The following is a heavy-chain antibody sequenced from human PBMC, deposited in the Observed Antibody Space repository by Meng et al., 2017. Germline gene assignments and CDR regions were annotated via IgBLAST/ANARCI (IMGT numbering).Heavy chain of an antibody. CDR1: GGSISSYY. J-gene: IGHJ4*02. CDR3: ARARIAVAGTSPFDY. Sequence: SETLSLTCTVSGGSISSYYWSWIRQPPGKGLEWIGYIYYSGSTNYNPSLKSRVTISVDTSKNQFSLKLSSVTAADTAVYYCARARIAVAGTSPFDYWGQGILVTVSS. V-gene: IGHV4-59*01. CDR2: IYYSGST. D-gene: IGHD6-19*01.